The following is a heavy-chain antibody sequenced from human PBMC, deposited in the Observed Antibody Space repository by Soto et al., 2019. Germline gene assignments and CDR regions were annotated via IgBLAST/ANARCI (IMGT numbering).Heavy chain of an antibody. CDR1: IGSITRSDYY. Sequence: PSETLSLTCTASIGSITRSDYYWSWIRQPPGKGLEWIGYIYYSGSAYYNPSLKSRVFISVDTSKNQFSLNLNSVTAADTAVYYCARGSEEELDAQEMWFDPWGQGTLVTVSS. D-gene: IGHD6-13*01. V-gene: IGHV4-30-4*01. J-gene: IGHJ5*02. CDR3: ARGSEEELDAQEMWFDP. CDR2: IYYSGSA.